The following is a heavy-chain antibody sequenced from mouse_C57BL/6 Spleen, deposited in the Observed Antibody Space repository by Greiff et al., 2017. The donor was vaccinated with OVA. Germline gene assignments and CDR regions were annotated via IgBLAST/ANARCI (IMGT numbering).Heavy chain of an antibody. CDR1: GYSFTGYY. V-gene: IGHV1-42*01. J-gene: IGHJ2*01. D-gene: IGHD1-1*01. CDR2: INPSTGGT. CDR3: ARLGSSYSDFDY. Sequence: EVQLQQSGPELVKPGASVKISCKASGYSFTGYYMNWVKQSPEKSLEWIGEINPSTGGTTYTQKFKAKATLTVDKSSSTAYMQLKSLTSEDSAVYYCARLGSSYSDFDYWGQGTTLTVSS.